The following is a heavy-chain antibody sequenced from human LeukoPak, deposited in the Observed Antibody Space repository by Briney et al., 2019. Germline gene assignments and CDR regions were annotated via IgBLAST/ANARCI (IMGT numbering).Heavy chain of an antibody. J-gene: IGHJ4*02. CDR1: GGSISSSSYY. CDR2: IYYSGST. V-gene: IGHV4-39*01. D-gene: IGHD1-14*01. CDR3: ARHYGRTRPFDY. Sequence: SETLSLTCTVSGGSISSSSYYWGWIRQPPGKGLEWIGSIYYSGSTYYNPSLKSRVTISVDTSKNQFSLKLSSVTAADTAVYYCARHYGRTRPFDYWGQGTLVTVSS.